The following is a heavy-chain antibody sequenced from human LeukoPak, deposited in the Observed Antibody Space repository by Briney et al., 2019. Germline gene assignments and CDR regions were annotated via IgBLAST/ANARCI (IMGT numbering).Heavy chain of an antibody. V-gene: IGHV4-28*03. CDR3: ARGRYSYGSPDDAFDI. D-gene: IGHD5-18*01. Sequence: PSETLSLTCAVSGYSISSSNWWGWIRQPPGKGLEWIGYIFYSGSTNYNPSLKSRVTMSVDTSKNQFSLKLSSVTAADTAVYYCARGRYSYGSPDDAFDIWGQGTMVTVSS. J-gene: IGHJ3*02. CDR2: IFYSGST. CDR1: GYSISSSNW.